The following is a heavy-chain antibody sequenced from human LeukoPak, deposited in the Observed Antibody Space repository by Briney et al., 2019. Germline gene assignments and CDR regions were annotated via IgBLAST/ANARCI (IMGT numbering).Heavy chain of an antibody. Sequence: GGSLRLSCAASGFTFSRYEMNWVRQAPGKGLEWVSYISSSGSTIYYADSVKGRLTISRDNDKNSLYLQMNTLRAEDTAVYYCARDRRGGIAAAANYFDYWGQGTLVTVSS. CDR3: ARDRRGGIAAAANYFDY. D-gene: IGHD6-13*01. CDR1: GFTFSRYE. V-gene: IGHV3-48*03. J-gene: IGHJ4*02. CDR2: ISSSGSTI.